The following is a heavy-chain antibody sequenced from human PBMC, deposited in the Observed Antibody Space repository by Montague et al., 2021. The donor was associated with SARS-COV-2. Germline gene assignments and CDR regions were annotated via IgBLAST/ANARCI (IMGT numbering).Heavy chain of an antibody. D-gene: IGHD2-21*01. CDR3: ARDRDWDDWCGMDV. CDR1: GFIFSSYE. CDR2: ISSSGGGSTK. Sequence: SLGLSCAASGFIFSSYEMNWVRQAPGKGLEWISYISSSGGGSTKHYTDSVKGRFTISGDNAKNSLYLQMNSLRVEDTAIYYCARDRDWDDWCGMDVWGQGTTVTVSS. V-gene: IGHV3-48*03. J-gene: IGHJ6*02.